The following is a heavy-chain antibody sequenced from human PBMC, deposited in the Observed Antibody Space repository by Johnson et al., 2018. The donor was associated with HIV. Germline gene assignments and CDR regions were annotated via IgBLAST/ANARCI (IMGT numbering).Heavy chain of an antibody. Sequence: VQLVESAGGVIKPGGSLSISCSATGFTFSSYAMSWVRQAPGKGLEWVSAISGSGGTTYYADSVKGRFTISRDNSKNTLYLQMNSLRAEDTAVYYCARLEELLRAFDIWGQGTMVTVSS. D-gene: IGHD1-26*01. J-gene: IGHJ3*02. CDR1: GFTFSSYA. V-gene: IGHV3-23*04. CDR3: ARLEELLRAFDI. CDR2: ISGSGGTT.